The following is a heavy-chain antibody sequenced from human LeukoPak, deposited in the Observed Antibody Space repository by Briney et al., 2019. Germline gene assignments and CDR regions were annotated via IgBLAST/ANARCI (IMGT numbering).Heavy chain of an antibody. Sequence: GGSLRLSCAASGFTFSSYWMSWVRQAPGKGLEWVANIKQDRSEKYYVDSVKGRFTISRDNAKNSLYLQMNSLRAEDTAVYYCARDPYSSGWPSYYYYGMDVWGQGTTVTVSS. V-gene: IGHV3-7*01. CDR3: ARDPYSSGWPSYYYYGMDV. CDR2: IKQDRSEK. J-gene: IGHJ6*02. CDR1: GFTFSSYW. D-gene: IGHD6-19*01.